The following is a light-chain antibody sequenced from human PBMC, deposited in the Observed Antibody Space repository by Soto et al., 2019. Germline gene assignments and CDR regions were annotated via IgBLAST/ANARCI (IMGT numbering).Light chain of an antibody. CDR2: GAS. CDR1: QSVRSTY. CDR3: QQFSGSVT. Sequence: EVVLTQSPGTLSLSPGERATLSCRASQSVRSTYLGWYQQKPGQAPRLLIYGASKRQSGVPDRFSGGGSGTDFTLTISSLQPEDFAVYYCQQFSGSVTVGGGTKVDIK. J-gene: IGKJ4*01. V-gene: IGKV3-20*01.